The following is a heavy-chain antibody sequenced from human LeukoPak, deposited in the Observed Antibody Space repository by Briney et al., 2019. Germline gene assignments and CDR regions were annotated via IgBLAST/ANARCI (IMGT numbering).Heavy chain of an antibody. CDR1: GGSISSGGYY. D-gene: IGHD2-15*01. Sequence: PSETLSLTCTVSGGSISSGGYYWSWIRQPPGKGLEWIGYIYHSGSTYYNPSLKSRVTISVDRSKNQFSLKLSSVTAADTAVYYCARDWGGSNFPYYYYYMDVWGKGTTVTVSS. CDR3: ARDWGGSNFPYYYYYMDV. J-gene: IGHJ6*03. CDR2: IYHSGST. V-gene: IGHV4-30-2*01.